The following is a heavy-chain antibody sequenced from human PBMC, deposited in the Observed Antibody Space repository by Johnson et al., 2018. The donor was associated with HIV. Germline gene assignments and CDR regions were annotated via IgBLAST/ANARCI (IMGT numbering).Heavy chain of an antibody. CDR2: ISWDRGSI. V-gene: IGHV3-9*01. D-gene: IGHD1-26*01. J-gene: IGHJ3*02. CDR1: GFPFDDYA. Sequence: QLVESGGGLVQPGRSLRLSCAASGFPFDDYAMHWVRQAPGKGLEWVSGISWDRGSIGYVDSVKGRFPISRDNAKNSLYLQMNSLRAEDTALYYCAKVLLMGWEQTDAFDIWGQGTMVTVSS. CDR3: AKVLLMGWEQTDAFDI.